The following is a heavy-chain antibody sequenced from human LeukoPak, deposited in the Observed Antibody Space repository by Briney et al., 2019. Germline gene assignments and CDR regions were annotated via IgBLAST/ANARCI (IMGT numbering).Heavy chain of an antibody. CDR2: ISGSGGST. J-gene: IGHJ4*02. CDR3: AKGRQQLVTAGLDY. Sequence: PGGSLRPSCVASGFTFTSYAMSRVRPAPEAGLEWVSDISGSGGSTYYADSVKGRFTISRDNSKNTLYLQMNSLRAEDTAVYYCAKGRQQLVTAGLDYWGQGTLVTVS. V-gene: IGHV3-23*01. D-gene: IGHD6-13*01. CDR1: GFTFTSYA.